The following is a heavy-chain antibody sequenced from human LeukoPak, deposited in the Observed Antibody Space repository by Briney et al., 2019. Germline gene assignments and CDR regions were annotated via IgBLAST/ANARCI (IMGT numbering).Heavy chain of an antibody. D-gene: IGHD6-19*01. Sequence: SETLSLTCTVSGYSISSGYYWGWIRQPPGKGLEWIGSIYHSGSTYYNPSLKSRVTISVDTSKNQFCLKLSSVTAADTAVYYCASIAVAGTRGYWGQGTLVTVSS. V-gene: IGHV4-38-2*02. CDR3: ASIAVAGTRGY. CDR2: IYHSGST. J-gene: IGHJ4*02. CDR1: GYSISSGYY.